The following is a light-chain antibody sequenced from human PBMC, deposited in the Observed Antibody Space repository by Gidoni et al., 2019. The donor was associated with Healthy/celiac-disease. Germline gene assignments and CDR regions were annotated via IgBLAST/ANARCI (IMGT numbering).Light chain of an antibody. Sequence: QSVLTQPPSVSWAPGQRVTISCTGSSSNSGAGYDVHWYQPRPGTDPKLLIYGNSNRHAGVPDRVSGSKSGTSASLAITVLQAEDEDDYYCQSYDSSLSDVVFGGGTKLTVL. CDR3: QSYDSSLSDVV. V-gene: IGLV1-40*01. CDR1: SSNSGAGYD. CDR2: GNS. J-gene: IGLJ2*01.